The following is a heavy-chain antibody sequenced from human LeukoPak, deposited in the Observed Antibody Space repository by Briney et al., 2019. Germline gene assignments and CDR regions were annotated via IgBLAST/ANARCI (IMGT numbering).Heavy chain of an antibody. V-gene: IGHV3-33*01. CDR1: GFAFSSYG. CDR2: IWYDGSNK. J-gene: IGHJ6*04. CDR3: ARDQLRYFDWLLRYYYYGMDV. D-gene: IGHD3-9*01. Sequence: GGSLRLSRAAAGFAFSSYGMHWVRQAPGKGLEWVAVIWYDGSNKYYADSVKGRFTISRDNSKNTLYLQMNSLRAEDTAVYYCARDQLRYFDWLLRYYYYGMDVWGKGTTVTVSS.